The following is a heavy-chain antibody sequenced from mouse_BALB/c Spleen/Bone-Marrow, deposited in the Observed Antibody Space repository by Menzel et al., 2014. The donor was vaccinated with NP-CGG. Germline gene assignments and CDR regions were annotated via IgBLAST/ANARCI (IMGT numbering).Heavy chain of an antibody. J-gene: IGHJ2*01. D-gene: IGHD4-1*01. Sequence: EVQLVESGPGLVKPSQSLSLTCTVTGYSITSDYAWNWIRQFPGNKLEWMGYISYSGSTRYNPSLKSRISITRDTSKNQFFLQLNSVTTEDTATYYSTRRTGPYYFDYWGQGTTLTVSS. V-gene: IGHV3-2*02. CDR2: ISYSGST. CDR1: GYSITSDYA. CDR3: TRRTGPYYFDY.